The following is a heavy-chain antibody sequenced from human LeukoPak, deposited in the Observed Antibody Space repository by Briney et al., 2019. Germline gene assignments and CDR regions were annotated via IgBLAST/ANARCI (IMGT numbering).Heavy chain of an antibody. CDR3: ARGQPQRYSSGWYVDWFDP. CDR2: IYYSGTT. J-gene: IGHJ5*02. Sequence: SETLSLTCTVSGGSISSYYWSWIRQPPGKRLEWIGYIYYSGTTKYNPSLRSRVTISVDTSKNQFSLKVNSVAAADTAVYYCARGQPQRYSSGWYVDWFDPWGQGTLVTVSS. V-gene: IGHV4-59*01. CDR1: GGSISSYY. D-gene: IGHD6-19*01.